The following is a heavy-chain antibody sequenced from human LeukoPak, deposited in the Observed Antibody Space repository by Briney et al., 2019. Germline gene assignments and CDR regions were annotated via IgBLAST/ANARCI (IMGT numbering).Heavy chain of an antibody. Sequence: AASVKVSCKASGGTFSSYAISWVRQAPGQGLEWMGRIIPIFGIANYAQKFQGRVTITTDESTSTAYMELSSLRSEDTAVYYCAIFSVEMATIDAFDIWGQGTMVTVSS. CDR2: IIPIFGIA. D-gene: IGHD5-24*01. V-gene: IGHV1-69*05. CDR3: AIFSVEMATIDAFDI. J-gene: IGHJ3*02. CDR1: GGTFSSYA.